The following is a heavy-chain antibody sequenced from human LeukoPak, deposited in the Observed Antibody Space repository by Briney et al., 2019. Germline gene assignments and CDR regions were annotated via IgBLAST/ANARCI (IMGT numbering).Heavy chain of an antibody. V-gene: IGHV4-34*01. CDR3: ARHGRSSGWSSEFAY. Sequence: SETLSLTCAVYGGSFSGYYWSWIRQPPGKGLEWIGEINHSGSTNYNPSLKSRVTISVDTSKNQFSLNLSSVTAADTAVYYCARHGRSSGWSSEFAYWGQGILLTVSS. CDR1: GGSFSGYY. CDR2: INHSGST. J-gene: IGHJ4*02. D-gene: IGHD6-19*01.